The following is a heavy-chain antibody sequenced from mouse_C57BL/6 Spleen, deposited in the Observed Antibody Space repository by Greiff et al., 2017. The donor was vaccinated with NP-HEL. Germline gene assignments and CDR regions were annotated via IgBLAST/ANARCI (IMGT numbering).Heavy chain of an antibody. CDR1: GYTFTSYW. V-gene: IGHV1-69*01. D-gene: IGHD1-1*01. CDR3: AREVYGSPDY. Sequence: QVQLQQPGAELVMPGASVKLSCKASGYTFTSYWMHWVKQRPGQGLEWIGEIDPSDSYTNYNQQFKGKSTLTVDKSSSTAYMQLSSLTSEDSAVYYCAREVYGSPDYWGQGTTLTVSS. J-gene: IGHJ2*01. CDR2: IDPSDSYT.